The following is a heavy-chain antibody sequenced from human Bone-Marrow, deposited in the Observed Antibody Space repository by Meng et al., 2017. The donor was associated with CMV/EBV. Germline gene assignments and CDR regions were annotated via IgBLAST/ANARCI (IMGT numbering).Heavy chain of an antibody. V-gene: IGHV1-2*02. Sequence: ASVKVSCKASGYTFTGYYMHWVRQAPGQGLEWMGWINPNSGGTNYAQKFQGRVTMTRDTSISTAYVELSRLRSDDTAVYYCARSLRRSSSSSAGFDYWGQGTLVTVSS. D-gene: IGHD6-6*01. CDR3: ARSLRRSSSSSAGFDY. J-gene: IGHJ4*02. CDR1: GYTFTGYY. CDR2: INPNSGGT.